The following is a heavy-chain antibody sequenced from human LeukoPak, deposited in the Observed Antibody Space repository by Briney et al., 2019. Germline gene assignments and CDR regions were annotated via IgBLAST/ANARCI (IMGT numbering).Heavy chain of an antibody. V-gene: IGHV3-74*01. CDR2: IDTDGKTT. CDR3: VRDKDGYNF. Sequence: GGSLRLSCAASGFTFNTYVMHWVRQAPGKGLVWVARIDTDGKTTTYADSVKGRFTISRDNAKNMLYVQMNGLRAEDTAVYYCVRDKDGYNFWGQGTLVSVSS. J-gene: IGHJ4*02. CDR1: GFTFNTYV. D-gene: IGHD5-24*01.